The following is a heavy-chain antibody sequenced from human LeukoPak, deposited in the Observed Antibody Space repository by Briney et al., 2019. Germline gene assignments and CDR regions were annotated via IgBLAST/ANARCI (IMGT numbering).Heavy chain of an antibody. Sequence: SETLSLTCAVYGGSFNGYYWSWIRQPPGKGLEWVGQINHSGSTNYNPSLKSRVTMSVDTSKNQFSLKLSSVTAADTAVYYCARGGGYYDSSGYYYIVGAFDIWGQGTMVTVSS. CDR3: ARGGGYYDSSGYYYIVGAFDI. D-gene: IGHD3-22*01. CDR1: GGSFNGYY. J-gene: IGHJ3*02. V-gene: IGHV4-34*01. CDR2: INHSGST.